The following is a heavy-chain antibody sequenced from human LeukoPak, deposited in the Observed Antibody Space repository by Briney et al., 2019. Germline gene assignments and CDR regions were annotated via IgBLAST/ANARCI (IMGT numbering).Heavy chain of an antibody. CDR3: ARGETINDY. V-gene: IGHV1-18*01. CDR2: ISPYNGNT. J-gene: IGHJ4*02. CDR1: GYSFINNG. Sequence: ASVKVSCKASGYSFINNGINWVRQAPGQGLEWMGWISPYNGNTNFAQTLQGRVTLTTDTSTSTAYLELRSLRSDDTAVYYCARGETINDYWGQGTLVTVSS. D-gene: IGHD3-16*01.